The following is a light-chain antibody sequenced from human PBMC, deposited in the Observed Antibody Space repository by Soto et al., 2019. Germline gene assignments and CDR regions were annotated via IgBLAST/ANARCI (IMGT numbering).Light chain of an antibody. V-gene: IGLV2-11*01. Sequence: QSVLTQPRSVSGSPGQSVTISCTGTSSDVGDYNYASWYQQHPGKAPKLMIYDVSKRPSGVPDRFSGSKSGNTASLTISGLQAEDEADYYCCSYAGDYTYVFGTGTKVTVL. CDR3: CSYAGDYTYV. CDR1: SSDVGDYNY. J-gene: IGLJ1*01. CDR2: DVS.